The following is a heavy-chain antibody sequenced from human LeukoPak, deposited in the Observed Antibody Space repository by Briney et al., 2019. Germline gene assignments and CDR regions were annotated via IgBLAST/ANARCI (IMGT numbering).Heavy chain of an antibody. V-gene: IGHV1-2*02. Sequence: GASVKVSCKASGYTFSGYYMHWVRQAPGQGLEWMGWINPNSGGTKYAQKFQGRVTMTTDTSTSTAYMELRSLRSDDTAVYYCARDLKRGYSSGRYSWGTGSSNDYWGQGTLVTVSS. CDR1: GYTFSGYY. CDR3: ARDLKRGYSSGRYSWGTGSSNDY. CDR2: INPNSGGT. D-gene: IGHD6-19*01. J-gene: IGHJ4*02.